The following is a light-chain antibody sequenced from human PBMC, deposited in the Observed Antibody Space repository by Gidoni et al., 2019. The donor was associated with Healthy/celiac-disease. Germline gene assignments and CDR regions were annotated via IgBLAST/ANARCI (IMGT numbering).Light chain of an antibody. V-gene: IGKV3-15*01. Sequence: EIVLTQSPATLSVSPGERATLSCRASQSVSSNLAWYQQKPGQAPRRLISGASTRATGIPARFSGSGSGTEFTLTISSLQSEDFAVYYCQQYNNWPRTFGQGTKVEIK. J-gene: IGKJ1*01. CDR2: GAS. CDR3: QQYNNWPRT. CDR1: QSVSSN.